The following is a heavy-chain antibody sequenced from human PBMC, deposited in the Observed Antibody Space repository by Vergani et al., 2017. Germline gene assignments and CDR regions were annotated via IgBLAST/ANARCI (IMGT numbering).Heavy chain of an antibody. V-gene: IGHV4-30-4*08. CDR1: GGSISSGDYY. D-gene: IGHD3-9*01. CDR3: ARGRVLRYFDWLSHLDY. CDR2: IYYSGST. J-gene: IGHJ4*02. Sequence: QVQLQESGPGLVKPSQTLSLTCTVSGGSISSGDYYWSWIRQPPEKGLEWMGYIYYSGSTYYNPSLKSRVTISVDTSKNQFSLKLSSVTAADTAVYYCARGRVLRYFDWLSHLDYWGQATLVTVSS.